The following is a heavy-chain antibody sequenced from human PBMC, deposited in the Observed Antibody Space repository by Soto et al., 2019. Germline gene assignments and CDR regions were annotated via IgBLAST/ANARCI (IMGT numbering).Heavy chain of an antibody. Sequence: ASVKVSCKASGYTFTSYGISWVRQAPGQGLERMGWIRAYNGNTNYAQKLQGRVTMTTDTSTSTAYMELRSLRSDDTAVYYCARDGRVPAAMISGDYYYYYGMDVWGQGTKVTVSS. V-gene: IGHV1-18*04. D-gene: IGHD2-2*01. J-gene: IGHJ6*02. CDR1: GYTFTSYG. CDR3: ARDGRVPAAMISGDYYYYYGMDV. CDR2: IRAYNGNT.